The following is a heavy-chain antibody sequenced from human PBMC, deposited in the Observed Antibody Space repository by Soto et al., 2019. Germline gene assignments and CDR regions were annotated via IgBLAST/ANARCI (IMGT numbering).Heavy chain of an antibody. D-gene: IGHD6-19*01. CDR2: IIPIFGTA. CDR3: ARARYSSGEYYYYGMDV. J-gene: IGHJ6*02. CDR1: GGTFSSYA. Sequence: SVKVSCKASGGTFSSYAISWVRQAPGQGLEWMGGIIPIFGTANYAQKFQGRVTITADESTSTAYMELSSLRSEDTAVYYRARARYSSGEYYYYGMDVWGRGTTVTVSS. V-gene: IGHV1-69*13.